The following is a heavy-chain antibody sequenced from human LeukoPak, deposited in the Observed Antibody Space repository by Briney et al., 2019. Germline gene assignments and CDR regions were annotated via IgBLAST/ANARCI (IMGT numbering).Heavy chain of an antibody. Sequence: PSETLSLTCAVYGGSFSGYYWSWIRQPPGKGLEWIGEINHSGSTNYNPSLKSRVTISVDTSKNQFSLKLSSVTAADTAVYYCARRRGYCSSTSCHVNWFDPWGQGTLVTVSS. J-gene: IGHJ5*02. CDR1: GGSFSGYY. CDR2: INHSGST. D-gene: IGHD2-2*01. CDR3: ARRRGYCSSTSCHVNWFDP. V-gene: IGHV4-34*01.